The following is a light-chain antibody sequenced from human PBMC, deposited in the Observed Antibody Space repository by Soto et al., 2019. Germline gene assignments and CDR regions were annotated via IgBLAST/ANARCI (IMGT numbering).Light chain of an antibody. J-gene: IGKJ2*01. CDR1: QSVSSSY. Sequence: EIVLTQSPGILSLSPGKRATLSCRASQSVSSSYLAWYQQKPGQAPRLLIYGASRRPTGIPDRFSGSGSGTDFTLTISRLEPEDFAVYYCQQYGSSPRTFGQGTKLEIK. CDR3: QQYGSSPRT. CDR2: GAS. V-gene: IGKV3-20*01.